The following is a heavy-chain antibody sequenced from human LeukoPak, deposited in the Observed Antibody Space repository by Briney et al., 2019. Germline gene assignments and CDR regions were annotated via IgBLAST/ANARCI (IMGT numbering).Heavy chain of an antibody. CDR3: ARDLGQYYDTSDNWFDP. CDR2: INSDGINT. J-gene: IGHJ5*02. Sequence: GGSLRLSCAASGIIFSNYWMHWVRQAPGKGLVWVSRINSDGINTSYADSVKGRFTISRDNAKNTLNLQMNSLRAEDTAVYYCARDLGQYYDTSDNWFDPWGQGTLVTVSS. D-gene: IGHD3-22*01. CDR1: GIIFSNYW. V-gene: IGHV3-74*01.